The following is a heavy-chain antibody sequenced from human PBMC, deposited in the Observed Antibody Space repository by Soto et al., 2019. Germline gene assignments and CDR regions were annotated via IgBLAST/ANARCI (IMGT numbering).Heavy chain of an antibody. CDR2: VXXTXXX. Sequence: SETRSLTCSVSGGSISGSYWSWIRQSPGKGLXGLXXVXXTXXXXXSXXLRRRVSISVDTSKNEFSLRLSSVTAAETAVYFCARSVAVPGAHIDYWGQGTQVTVSS. CDR3: ARSVAVPGAHIDY. V-gene: IGHV4-59*01. CDR1: GGSISGSY. J-gene: IGHJ4*02. D-gene: IGHD6-19*01.